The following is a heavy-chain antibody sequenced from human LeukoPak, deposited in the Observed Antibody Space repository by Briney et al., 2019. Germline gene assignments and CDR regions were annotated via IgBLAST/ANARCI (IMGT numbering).Heavy chain of an antibody. CDR1: GYTFTSYG. V-gene: IGHV1-18*01. Sequence: ASVKVSCKASGYTFTSYGISWVRQAPGQGLEWMGWISAYNGNTNYAQKLQGRVTMTTDTSTSTACMELRSLRSDDTAVYYCARSISIVVVPAAVDYWGQGTLVTVSS. CDR3: ARSISIVVVPAAVDY. J-gene: IGHJ4*02. CDR2: ISAYNGNT. D-gene: IGHD2-2*01.